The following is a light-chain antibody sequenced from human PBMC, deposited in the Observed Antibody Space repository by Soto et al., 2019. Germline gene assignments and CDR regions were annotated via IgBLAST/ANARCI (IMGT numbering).Light chain of an antibody. J-gene: IGKJ5*01. CDR1: QYISNN. Sequence: EIVMTQSLATLSVSLGERATHACGASQYISNNLAWYQQRPGQAPSLLIYGASTRATGVPARFSGSGSGTDFLLSISGLQSEDSAVYYCQQYNHWSSITFGQGTRLEIK. V-gene: IGKV3-15*01. CDR3: QQYNHWSSIT. CDR2: GAS.